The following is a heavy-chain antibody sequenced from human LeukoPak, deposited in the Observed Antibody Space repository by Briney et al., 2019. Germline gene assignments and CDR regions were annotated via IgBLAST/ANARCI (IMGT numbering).Heavy chain of an antibody. CDR1: GYTFTSYY. V-gene: IGHV1-46*01. Sequence: GASVTVSFKASGYTFTSYYMHWVRQAPGQGLEWMGIINPSGGSTSYAQKFQGRVTMTRDTSTSTVYMELSSLRSEDTAVYYCARERKAAAGTGSWDYWGQGTLVTVSS. CDR3: ARERKAAAGTGSWDY. CDR2: INPSGGST. D-gene: IGHD6-13*01. J-gene: IGHJ4*02.